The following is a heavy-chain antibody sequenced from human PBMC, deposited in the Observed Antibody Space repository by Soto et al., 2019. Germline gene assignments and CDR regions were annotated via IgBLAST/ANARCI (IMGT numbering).Heavy chain of an antibody. J-gene: IGHJ4*02. D-gene: IGHD2-15*01. CDR1: GYTFTSYY. CDR3: VRVVEAATRHTDFDS. V-gene: IGHV1-46*01. CDR2: INPSGGST. Sequence: GASVKVSCKASGYTFTSYYMHWVRQAPGQGLEWMGIINPSGGSTSYAQKFQGRVTMTRDTSTSTVYMELSSLRSEDTAVYYCVRVVEAATRHTDFDSWGQGIVVTVSS.